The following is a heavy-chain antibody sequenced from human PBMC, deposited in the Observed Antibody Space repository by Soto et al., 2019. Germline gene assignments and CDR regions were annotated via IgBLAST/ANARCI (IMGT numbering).Heavy chain of an antibody. CDR2: INPSGST. Sequence: QVQLQQWGAGLLKPSETLSLTCAVYGGSFSGYFWSWIRQPPGKGLEWIGEINPSGSTNYNPSLKSRVTISADTSKNQFSLKVNSVIAADTAIYYCARGSGYKWNYNNWFDPWGQGTLVTVSS. V-gene: IGHV4-34*01. CDR1: GGSFSGYF. CDR3: ARGSGYKWNYNNWFDP. D-gene: IGHD1-7*01. J-gene: IGHJ5*02.